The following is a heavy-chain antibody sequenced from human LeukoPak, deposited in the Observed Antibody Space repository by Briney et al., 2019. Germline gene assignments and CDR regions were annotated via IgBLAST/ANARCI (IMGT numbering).Heavy chain of an antibody. CDR1: GLTFDDYA. Sequence: PGGSLRLSCAASGLTFDDYAMHWVRQGPGKGLEWVSGISWNGGRIGYADSVKGRFTISRDNAKNSLYLQMNSLRTEDTAVYYCARSRNWLPFDPWGQGTLVTVSS. V-gene: IGHV3-9*01. J-gene: IGHJ5*02. CDR2: ISWNGGRI. D-gene: IGHD3-9*01. CDR3: ARSRNWLPFDP.